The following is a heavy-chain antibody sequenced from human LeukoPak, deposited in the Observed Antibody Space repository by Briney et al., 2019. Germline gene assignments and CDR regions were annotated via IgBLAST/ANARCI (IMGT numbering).Heavy chain of an antibody. CDR2: ISGTSSII. V-gene: IGHV3-48*02. CDR3: ARGTWVCDRTFDT. D-gene: IGHD1-14*01. CDR1: GFTFSTYS. J-gene: IGHJ3*02. Sequence: GGSLSLSCAASGFTFSTYSMNWVRQAPGKGLEWVSYISGTSSIIYYADSVKGRFTISRDNAKNSLYLQMKSLRDEDTAVYYCARGTWVCDRTFDTWGQGTMVTVSS.